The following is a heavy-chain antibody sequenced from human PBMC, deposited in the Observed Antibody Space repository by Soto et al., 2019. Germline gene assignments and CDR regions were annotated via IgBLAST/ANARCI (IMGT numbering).Heavy chain of an antibody. Sequence: PSETLSLTCTVSGGSISSGGYYWSWIRQHPGKGLEWIGYIYYSGSTYYNPSLKSRVTISVGTSKNQFSLKLSSVTAADTAVYYCARERTLHGDYSSYYFDYWGQGTQVTVSS. CDR1: GGSISSGGYY. D-gene: IGHD4-17*01. J-gene: IGHJ4*02. CDR3: ARERTLHGDYSSYYFDY. V-gene: IGHV4-31*03. CDR2: IYYSGST.